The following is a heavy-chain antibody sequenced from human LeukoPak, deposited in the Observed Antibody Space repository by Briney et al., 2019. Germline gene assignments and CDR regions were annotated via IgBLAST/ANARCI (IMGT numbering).Heavy chain of an antibody. V-gene: IGHV3-74*01. D-gene: IGHD3-22*01. CDR1: GFTFGDYW. CDR2: ISSDGSRV. J-gene: IGHJ4*02. Sequence: GGSLTLSCAASGFTFGDYWMHWVRRAPGKGLVWVSRISSDGSRVTYADSVKGRFTISRDNAKNSLYLQMNSLRAEDTAVYYCARGPRYYYDSSGYIAIDYWGQGTLVTVSS. CDR3: ARGPRYYYDSSGYIAIDY.